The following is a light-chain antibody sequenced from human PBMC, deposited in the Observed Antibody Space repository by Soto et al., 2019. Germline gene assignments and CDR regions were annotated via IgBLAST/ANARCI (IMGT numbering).Light chain of an antibody. CDR1: SSNIENNP. CDR2: DND. CDR3: GTWDSSLSAGV. V-gene: IGLV1-51*01. J-gene: IGLJ2*01. Sequence: AVVTQPPSVSAAPGQRVTISCSGSSSNIENNPVSWYQQLPGTVPRLLIHDNDKRPSGIPDRFSGSKSGTSATLGITGLQTGDEADYYCGTWDSSLSAGVFGGGTKLTVL.